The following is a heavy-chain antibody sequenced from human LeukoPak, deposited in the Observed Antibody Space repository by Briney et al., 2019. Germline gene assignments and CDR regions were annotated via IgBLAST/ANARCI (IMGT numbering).Heavy chain of an antibody. CDR1: GYTFTGYY. J-gene: IGHJ4*02. CDR2: INPNSGGT. Sequence: ASVKVSCKASGYTFTGYYMHWVRQAPGQGLEWMGWINPNSGGTNYAQKFQGRVTMTRDTSISTAYMELSRLRSDDTAVYYCARDRDYYDSGGYYYWGQGTLVTVSS. V-gene: IGHV1-2*02. CDR3: ARDRDYYDSGGYYY. D-gene: IGHD3-22*01.